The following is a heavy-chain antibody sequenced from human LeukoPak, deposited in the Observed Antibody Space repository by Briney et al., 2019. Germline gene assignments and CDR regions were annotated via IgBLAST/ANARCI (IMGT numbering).Heavy chain of an antibody. Sequence: SETLSLTCTVSGYSISSGYYWGWIRQPPGKGLEWIGSIYHSGSTYYNPSLKSRVTISVDTSKNQFSLKLSSVTAADTAVYYCARISSSNWYNERGAFDVWGQGTMVTVSS. D-gene: IGHD6-13*01. CDR2: IYHSGST. V-gene: IGHV4-38-2*02. CDR3: ARISSSNWYNERGAFDV. CDR1: GYSISSGYY. J-gene: IGHJ3*01.